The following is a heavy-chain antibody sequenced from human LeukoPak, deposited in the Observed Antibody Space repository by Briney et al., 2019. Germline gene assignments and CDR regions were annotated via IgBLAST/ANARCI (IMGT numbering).Heavy chain of an antibody. CDR3: ATTSYYYDSPDY. D-gene: IGHD3-22*01. Sequence: PSETLSLTCAVYGGSFSGYYWSWIRRPPGKGLEWIGSIYYSWDTYYNPSLKSRVTISVDTSKNQFSLKLSSVTAADTAVYYCATTSYYYDSPDYWGQGTLVTVSS. CDR1: GGSFSGYY. CDR2: IYYSWDT. V-gene: IGHV4-34*01. J-gene: IGHJ4*02.